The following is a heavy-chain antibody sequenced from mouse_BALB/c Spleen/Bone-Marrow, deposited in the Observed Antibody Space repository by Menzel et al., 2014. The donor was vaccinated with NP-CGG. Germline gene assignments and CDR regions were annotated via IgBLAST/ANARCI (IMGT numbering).Heavy chain of an antibody. D-gene: IGHD2-10*02. Sequence: EVKVVESGGGLVKPGGSLKLSCAASGFTFRDYYMYWVRQTPEKRLEWVATINGGGTYTYYSDSVKGRFTISRDKAKNNVCLQMTNLMSEDTAMYGCVRDGGYGCAWFSYWGQGTLVTVSA. CDR1: GFTFRDYY. CDR3: VRDGGYGCAWFSY. V-gene: IGHV5-4*02. CDR2: INGGGTYT. J-gene: IGHJ3*01.